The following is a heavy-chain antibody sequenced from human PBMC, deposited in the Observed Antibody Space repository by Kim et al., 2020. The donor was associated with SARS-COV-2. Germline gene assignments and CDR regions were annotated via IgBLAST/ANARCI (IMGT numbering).Heavy chain of an antibody. J-gene: IGHJ4*02. V-gene: IGHV4-34*01. D-gene: IGHD3-9*01. CDR2: INHSGST. Sequence: SETLSLTCAVYGGSFSGYYWSWIRQPPGKGLEWIGEINHSGSTNYNPSLKSRVTISVDTSKNQFSLKLSSVTAADTAVYYCAREGYDILTGYYINYWGQGTLVTVSS. CDR3: AREGYDILTGYYINY. CDR1: GGSFSGYY.